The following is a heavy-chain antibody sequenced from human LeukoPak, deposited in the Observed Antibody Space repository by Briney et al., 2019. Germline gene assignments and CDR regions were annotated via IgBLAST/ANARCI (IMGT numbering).Heavy chain of an antibody. CDR2: INPSGGST. CDR3: ARHVHDFWWSDAFDI. V-gene: IGHV1-46*01. J-gene: IGHJ3*02. D-gene: IGHD3-3*01. Sequence: ASVKVSCKASGYTFTSYHMHWVRQAPGQGLEWVGIINPSGGSTSYAQKFQGRVTLTRDTSTSTVYLELSSLGSEDTAVYYCARHVHDFWWSDAFDIWGQGTMVTVSS. CDR1: GYTFTSYH.